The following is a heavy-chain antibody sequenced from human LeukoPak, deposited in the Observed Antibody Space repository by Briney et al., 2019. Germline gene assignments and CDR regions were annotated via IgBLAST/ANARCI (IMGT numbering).Heavy chain of an antibody. J-gene: IGHJ4*02. CDR3: ASSLVGAISPFDY. CDR2: ISSSSSYI. Sequence: GGSLRLSCAASGFTFSRNSMNWVRQAPGKGLEWVSSISSSSSYIYYADSVKGRFTISRDNAKNSLYLQMNSLRAEDTAVYYCASSLVGAISPFDYRGQGTLVTVSS. CDR1: GFTFSRNS. D-gene: IGHD3-10*01. V-gene: IGHV3-21*01.